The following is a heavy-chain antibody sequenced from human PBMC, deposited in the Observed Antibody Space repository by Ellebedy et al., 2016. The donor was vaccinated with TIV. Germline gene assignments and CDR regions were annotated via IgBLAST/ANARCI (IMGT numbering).Heavy chain of an antibody. Sequence: AASVKVSCKASGYTFTSYDINWVRQATGNGLEWMGWMNPNSGNTGYAQKFQARVTMTRNSSISTAYMELSSLRSEDTAVYYCARGKSSSAADDYWGQGTLVTVSS. CDR1: GYTFTSYD. J-gene: IGHJ4*02. D-gene: IGHD6-25*01. CDR2: MNPNSGNT. V-gene: IGHV1-8*01. CDR3: ARGKSSSAADDY.